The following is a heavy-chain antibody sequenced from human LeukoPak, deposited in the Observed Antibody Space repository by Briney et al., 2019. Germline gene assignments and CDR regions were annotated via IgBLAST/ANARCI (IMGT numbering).Heavy chain of an antibody. D-gene: IGHD3-9*01. Sequence: PGGSLRLSCAASGFTVSSNYMSWVRQAPGKGQEWVSVIYSGGSTYYADSVKGRFTISRDNSKNTLYLQMNSLRAEDTAVYYCARGVKDYFDWPQLYYFDYWGQGTLVTVSS. CDR3: ARGVKDYFDWPQLYYFDY. V-gene: IGHV3-66*01. CDR1: GFTVSSNY. CDR2: IYSGGST. J-gene: IGHJ4*02.